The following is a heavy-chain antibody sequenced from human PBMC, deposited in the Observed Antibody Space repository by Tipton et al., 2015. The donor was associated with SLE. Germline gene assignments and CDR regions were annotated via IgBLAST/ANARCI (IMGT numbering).Heavy chain of an antibody. J-gene: IGHJ4*02. CDR3: LLRPVNEGVVRGY. CDR2: TSERGAGT. Sequence: LSLTCATSGFTFWSHDMGWVRQAPGKGLEWVSVTSERGAGTHYINSVRGRFTISRDISRDILYLQMNSLRGVDTALYYCLLRPVNEGVVRGYWSQCIPVTVS. V-gene: IGHV3-23*01. CDR1: GFTFWSHD. D-gene: IGHD1-26*01.